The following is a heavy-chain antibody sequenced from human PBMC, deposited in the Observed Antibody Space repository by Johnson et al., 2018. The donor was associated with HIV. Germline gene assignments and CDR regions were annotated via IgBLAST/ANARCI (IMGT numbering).Heavy chain of an antibody. CDR2: INKDGSEK. Sequence: VQLVESGGGVVQPGRSLRLSCAASGFSFSNTWMNWVRQAPGKGLAWVANINKDGSEKYYVGSVRGRFNISRDNPKSALYLQMNSLRAEDTAVYYCARPIARGASDIWGQGTMVTVSS. J-gene: IGHJ3*02. CDR1: GFSFSNTW. D-gene: IGHD3-10*01. V-gene: IGHV3-7*05. CDR3: ARPIARGASDI.